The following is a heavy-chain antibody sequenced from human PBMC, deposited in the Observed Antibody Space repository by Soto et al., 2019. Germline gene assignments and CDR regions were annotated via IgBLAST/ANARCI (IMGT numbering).Heavy chain of an antibody. Sequence: EVQLLESGGGLVQPGGSLSLSCAASGFTFSSYAMSWVRQTPGKGLEWVAGISGSGGATYYADAVKGRLTISRDNSNNTLDLQMNRLRAEDTAVYYCAKDLGPPVRSHYPYWYFDVWGRGTLVTVSS. CDR3: AKDLGPPVRSHYPYWYFDV. CDR2: ISGSGGAT. D-gene: IGHD3-10*01. J-gene: IGHJ2*01. V-gene: IGHV3-23*01. CDR1: GFTFSSYA.